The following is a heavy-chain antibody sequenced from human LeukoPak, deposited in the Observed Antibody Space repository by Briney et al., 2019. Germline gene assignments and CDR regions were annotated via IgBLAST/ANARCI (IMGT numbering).Heavy chain of an antibody. CDR3: AGEYYDFWSGRWGDI. D-gene: IGHD3-3*01. Sequence: ASVKVTCKASGYTFTGYYMHWVRQAPGQGLEWMGWINPNSGGTNYAQKFQGRVTMTRDTSISTAYMELSRLRSDDTAVYYCAGEYYDFWSGRWGDIWGQGTMVTVSS. CDR2: INPNSGGT. CDR1: GYTFTGYY. V-gene: IGHV1-2*02. J-gene: IGHJ3*02.